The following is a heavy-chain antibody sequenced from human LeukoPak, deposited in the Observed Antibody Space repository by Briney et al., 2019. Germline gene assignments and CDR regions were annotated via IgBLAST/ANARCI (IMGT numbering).Heavy chain of an antibody. D-gene: IGHD3-3*01. J-gene: IGHJ3*02. CDR3: AKDRLRDFWSRGDAFDI. CDR2: ISGNGGST. V-gene: IGHV3-23*01. Sequence: GGSLRLSCAASGFTFSSYAMSWVRQAPGKGLEWVSAISGNGGSTYYADSVKGRFTISRDNSKNTLYLQMNSLRAEDTAVYYCAKDRLRDFWSRGDAFDIWGQGTMVTVSS. CDR1: GFTFSSYA.